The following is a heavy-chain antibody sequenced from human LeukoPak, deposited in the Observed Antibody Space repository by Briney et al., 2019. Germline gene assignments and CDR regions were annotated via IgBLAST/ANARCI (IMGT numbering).Heavy chain of an antibody. Sequence: SETLSLTCSVSGEAICRTSYYWSWIRQPPGKGLEWIGEINHSGSTNYNPSLKSRVTITVDTSKNQFSLKLSSVTAADTAVYYCARTRYYYNSRSYGAPYYFDYWGQGTLVTVSS. CDR3: ARTRYYYNSRSYGAPYYFDY. CDR2: INHSGST. D-gene: IGHD3-10*01. V-gene: IGHV4-39*01. J-gene: IGHJ4*02. CDR1: GEAICRTSYY.